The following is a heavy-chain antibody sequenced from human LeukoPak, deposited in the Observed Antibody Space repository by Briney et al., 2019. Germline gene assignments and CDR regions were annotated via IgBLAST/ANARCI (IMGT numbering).Heavy chain of an antibody. J-gene: IGHJ6*03. CDR2: MNPNSGNT. CDR3: ARGPYNLEWLSPYYYYYYMDV. V-gene: IGHV1-8*01. D-gene: IGHD3-3*01. Sequence: ASVKVSCKASGYTFTSYDINWVRQATRQGLEWMGWMNPNSGNTGYAQKFQGRVTMTRNTSISTAYMELSSLRSEDTAVYYCARGPYNLEWLSPYYYYYYMDVWGKGTTVTVSS. CDR1: GYTFTSYD.